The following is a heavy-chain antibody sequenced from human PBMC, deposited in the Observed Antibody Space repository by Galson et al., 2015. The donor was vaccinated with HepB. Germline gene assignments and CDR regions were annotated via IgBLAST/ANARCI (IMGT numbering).Heavy chain of an antibody. Sequence: SLRLSCAASGFTFSSYAMNWVRQAPGKGLEWVSAISGSGGSTYYADSVKGRFTISRDNSKNTLYLQMNSLRAEDTAVYYCAKWDKSVRPKYCSSTSCYVAYDYWGQGTLVTVSS. J-gene: IGHJ4*02. D-gene: IGHD2-2*01. CDR1: GFTFSSYA. V-gene: IGHV3-23*01. CDR3: AKWDKSVRPKYCSSTSCYVAYDY. CDR2: ISGSGGST.